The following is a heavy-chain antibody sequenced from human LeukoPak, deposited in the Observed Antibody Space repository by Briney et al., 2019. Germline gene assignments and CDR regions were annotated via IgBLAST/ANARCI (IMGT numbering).Heavy chain of an antibody. CDR3: AREYSSGWSGAGY. CDR2: IYYSGST. V-gene: IGHV4-59*01. Sequence: SETLSLTCTVSGGSISSYYWSWIRQPPGKGLEWIGYIYYSGSTNYNPSLKSRVTISVDTYKNQFSLKLSSVTAADTAVYYCAREYSSGWSGAGYWGQGTLVTVSS. J-gene: IGHJ4*02. CDR1: GGSISSYY. D-gene: IGHD6-19*01.